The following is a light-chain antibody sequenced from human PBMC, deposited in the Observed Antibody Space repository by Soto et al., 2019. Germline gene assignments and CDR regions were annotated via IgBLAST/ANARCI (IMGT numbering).Light chain of an antibody. J-gene: IGLJ2*01. CDR3: CSYTRSGTLS. Sequence: QSALTQPASVSGAPGQSITISCTGTSNDISPYNYDSWYRHHPGQAPQLVIYDVSNRPSGVSDRFSGSKSGNTASLTISGLQADDTAHYYCCSYTRSGTLSFGGGTKLTVL. CDR2: DVS. V-gene: IGLV2-14*01. CDR1: SNDISPYNY.